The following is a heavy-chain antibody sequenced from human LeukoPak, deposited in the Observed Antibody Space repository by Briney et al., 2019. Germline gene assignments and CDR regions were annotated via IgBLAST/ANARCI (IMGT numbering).Heavy chain of an antibody. Sequence: ASVKVSCKTSGYTFTNYGISWVRQAPGQGLEWMGWVSPYNGATKYIESLQGRVSMTTDRSSSTSYLDLNNLRSDDTALYSCARDQRLDNFDETDHFDIWGQGTLVTVSS. CDR2: VSPYNGAT. J-gene: IGHJ4*02. D-gene: IGHD1-1*01. CDR1: GYTFTNYG. V-gene: IGHV1-18*01. CDR3: ARDQRLDNFDETDHFDI.